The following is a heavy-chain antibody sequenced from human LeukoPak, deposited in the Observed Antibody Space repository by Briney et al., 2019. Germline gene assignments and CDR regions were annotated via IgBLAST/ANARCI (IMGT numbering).Heavy chain of an antibody. CDR1: GGSFNDYY. J-gene: IGHJ5*02. V-gene: IGHV4-34*01. D-gene: IGHD3-16*01. CDR3: ARHRWTIEVETSLGRGLGGWFDP. CDR2: IKPSGRT. Sequence: SETLSLTCAVYGGSFNDYYWIWIRQPPGKGLEWIGEIKPSGRTNYNPSLKSRVIISVDTSKKQFSLKLTSVTAADTAIYYCARHRWTIEVETSLGRGLGGWFDPWGQGSLVTVSS.